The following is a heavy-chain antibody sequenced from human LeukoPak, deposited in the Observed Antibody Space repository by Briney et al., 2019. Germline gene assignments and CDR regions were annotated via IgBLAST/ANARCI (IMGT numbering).Heavy chain of an antibody. J-gene: IGHJ4*02. CDR1: GFTFSGSA. V-gene: IGHV3-73*01. CDR2: IRSKANSYAT. Sequence: PGGSLRLSCAASGFTFSGSAMHWVRQASGKGREWVGRIRSKANSYATAYAASVKGRFTISRDDSKNTAYLQMDSLKTEDTAVYYCNRLSRVPDYGDYAYDYWGQGTLVTVSS. CDR3: NRLSRVPDYGDYAYDY. D-gene: IGHD4-17*01.